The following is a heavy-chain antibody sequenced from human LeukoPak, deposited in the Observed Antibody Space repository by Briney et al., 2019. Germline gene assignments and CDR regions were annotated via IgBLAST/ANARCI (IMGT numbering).Heavy chain of an antibody. CDR3: ARHPSIYCSGGSCLYYFDY. V-gene: IGHV5-51*01. CDR1: GYSFTSYW. D-gene: IGHD2-15*01. Sequence: GESLKISCKGSGYSFTSYWIGWVRQMPGKGLEWMGIIYPGDSDTRYSPSFQGQVTISADKSISTAYLQWSSLKASDTAMYCCARHPSIYCSGGSCLYYFDYWGQGTLVTVSS. J-gene: IGHJ4*02. CDR2: IYPGDSDT.